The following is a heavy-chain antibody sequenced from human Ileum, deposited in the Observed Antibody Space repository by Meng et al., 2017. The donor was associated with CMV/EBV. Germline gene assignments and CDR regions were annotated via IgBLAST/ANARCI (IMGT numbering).Heavy chain of an antibody. J-gene: IGHJ4*02. CDR3: ARDGH. V-gene: IGHV3-43*01. CDR2: INWDGTNT. CDR1: GFTFDDYS. Sequence: EGQLVGSWGLVVQPGGSLRLSCAASGFTFDDYSMHWVRQRPGKGLEWISIINWDGTNTDYADSVRGRFTISRDNSRNSLYLEMNSLRTEDTAFYFCARDGHWGQGTLVTVSS.